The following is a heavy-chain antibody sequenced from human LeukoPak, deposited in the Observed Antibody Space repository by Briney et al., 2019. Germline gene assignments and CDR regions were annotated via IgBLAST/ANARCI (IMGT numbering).Heavy chain of an antibody. V-gene: IGHV3-74*01. CDR3: ARVPPMVAFDY. CDR1: GFTFSSYW. Sequence: GGSLRLSCAASGFTFSSYWMHWVRQAPGKGLVWVSRINSDGSSTSYADSVKGRFTISRDNAKNTLYLQMNSLRAEDTAVYYCARVPPMVAFDYWGQVTLVTVSS. J-gene: IGHJ4*02. D-gene: IGHD4/OR15-4a*01. CDR2: INSDGSST.